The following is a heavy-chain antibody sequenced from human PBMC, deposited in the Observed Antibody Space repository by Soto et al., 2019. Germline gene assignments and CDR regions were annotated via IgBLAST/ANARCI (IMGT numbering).Heavy chain of an antibody. V-gene: IGHV4-30-2*01. CDR1: GGSISSCVYS. Sequence: QLQLQESGSGLVKPSQTLSLTCAVSGGSISSCVYSWSWIRQPPGKGLEWIGYIYHSVSTYYNPSLKSRVTISVDRSKHQFSLNLSYVTAADTAVYYCARGEMATTYFDYWGQGTLVTVSS. D-gene: IGHD5-12*01. CDR2: IYHSVST. CDR3: ARGEMATTYFDY. J-gene: IGHJ4*02.